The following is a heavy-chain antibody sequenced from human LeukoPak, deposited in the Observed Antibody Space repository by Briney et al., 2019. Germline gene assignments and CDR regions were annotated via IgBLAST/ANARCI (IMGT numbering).Heavy chain of an antibody. CDR2: TKQDGSEK. CDR3: ARDRREYSSSPLQFDP. D-gene: IGHD6-6*01. CDR1: GFRFSGYD. Sequence: PGGSLRLSCAASGFRFSGYDMNWVRQAPGKGLEWVANTKQDGSEKYYVDSVKGRFTISRGNAKNSLYLQMNSLRAEDTAVYYCARDRREYSSSPLQFDPWGQGTLVTVSS. J-gene: IGHJ5*02. V-gene: IGHV3-7*01.